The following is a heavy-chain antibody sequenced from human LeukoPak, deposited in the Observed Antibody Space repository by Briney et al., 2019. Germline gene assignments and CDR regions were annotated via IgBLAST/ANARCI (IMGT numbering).Heavy chain of an antibody. V-gene: IGHV4-39*01. Sequence: SETLSLTCTVSGGSISSSSYYWGWIRQPPGKGLEWIGSIYYSGSTYYNPSLKSRVTISVDTSKNQFSLKLSSVTAADTAVYYCARLKVGATRGFAYWGQGTLVTVSS. CDR3: ARLKVGATRGFAY. D-gene: IGHD1-26*01. J-gene: IGHJ4*02. CDR1: GGSISSSSYY. CDR2: IYYSGST.